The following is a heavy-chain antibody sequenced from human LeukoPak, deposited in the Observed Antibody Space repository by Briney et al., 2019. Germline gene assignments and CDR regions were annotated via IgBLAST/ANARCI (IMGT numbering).Heavy chain of an antibody. V-gene: IGHV1-24*01. CDR1: GYTLTELS. CDR2: FDPEDGET. D-gene: IGHD3-3*01. Sequence: APVKVSCKVSGYTLTELSMHWVRQAPGKGLEWMGGFDPEDGETIYAQKFQGRVTMTEDTSTDTAYMELSSLRSEDTAVYYCATDERGYDFWSALGYWGQGTLVTVSS. CDR3: ATDERGYDFWSALGY. J-gene: IGHJ4*02.